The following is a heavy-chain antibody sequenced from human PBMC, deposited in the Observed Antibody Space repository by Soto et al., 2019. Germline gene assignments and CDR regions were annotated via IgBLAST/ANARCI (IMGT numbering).Heavy chain of an antibody. V-gene: IGHV1-69*01. CDR2: IIPIFGTA. Sequence: QVQLVQSGAEVKKPGSSVKVSCKASGGTFSSYAISWVRQAPGQGLEWMGGIIPIFGTANYAQKFQGRVTIDPDESTSTAYMELSSLRSYGSAVDYCARLRSTLRRKPYYFVYWGQGTLVTVSS. CDR3: ARLRSTLRRKPYYFVY. J-gene: IGHJ4*02. CDR1: GGTFSSYA. D-gene: IGHD2-2*01.